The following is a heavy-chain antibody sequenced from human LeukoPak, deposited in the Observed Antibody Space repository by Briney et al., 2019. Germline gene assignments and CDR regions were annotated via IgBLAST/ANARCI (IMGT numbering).Heavy chain of an antibody. Sequence: PGGSLRLSCAASGFTFSSYSMNWVRQAPGKGLEWVSSISSSSSYIYYADSVKGRLTISRDNAKNSLYLQMNSLRAEDTAVYYCARVAAAAIDAFDIWGQGTMVTVSS. D-gene: IGHD6-13*01. CDR3: ARVAAAAIDAFDI. J-gene: IGHJ3*02. CDR1: GFTFSSYS. CDR2: ISSSSSYI. V-gene: IGHV3-21*01.